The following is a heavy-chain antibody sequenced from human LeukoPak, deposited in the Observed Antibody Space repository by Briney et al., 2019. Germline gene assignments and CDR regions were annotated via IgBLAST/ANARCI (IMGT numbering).Heavy chain of an antibody. CDR3: AREGIVLMVYHFDY. CDR2: ISSSSSYI. Sequence: GGSLRLSCAASGFTFSSYTKKWVRQAPGKGLEWVSSISSSSSYISYADSVKGRFTISRDNAKNSLSLQMNSLRAEDTAVYYCAREGIVLMVYHFDYWGQGTLVTVSS. J-gene: IGHJ4*02. D-gene: IGHD2-8*01. CDR1: GFTFSSYT. V-gene: IGHV3-21*01.